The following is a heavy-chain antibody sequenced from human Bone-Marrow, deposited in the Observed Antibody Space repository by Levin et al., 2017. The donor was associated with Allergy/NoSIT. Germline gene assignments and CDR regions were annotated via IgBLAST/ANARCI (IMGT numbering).Heavy chain of an antibody. CDR2: ISGSGGST. D-gene: IGHD2-2*01. V-gene: IGHV3-23*01. CDR3: AKAGHYIVVVPAALIDY. J-gene: IGHJ4*02. Sequence: PGGSLRLSCAASGFTFSSYAMSWVRQAPGKGLEWVSAISGSGGSTYYADSVKGRFTISRDNSKNTLYLQMNSLRAEDTAVYYCAKAGHYIVVVPAALIDYWGQGTLVTVSS. CDR1: GFTFSSYA.